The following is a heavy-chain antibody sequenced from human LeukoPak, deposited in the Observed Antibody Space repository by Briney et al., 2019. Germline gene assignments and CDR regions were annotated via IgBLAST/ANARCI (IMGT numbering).Heavy chain of an antibody. D-gene: IGHD1-26*01. V-gene: IGHV4-34*01. J-gene: IGHJ5*02. Sequence: SETLSLTCAVYGGSFSGYYWSWLRQPPGKGLEWIGEINHSGSTNYNPSLKSRVTISVDTSKNQFSLKLSSVTAADTAVYYCARRRVGIRSYYLGWFDPWGQGTLVTVSS. CDR3: ARRRVGIRSYYLGWFDP. CDR2: INHSGST. CDR1: GGSFSGYY.